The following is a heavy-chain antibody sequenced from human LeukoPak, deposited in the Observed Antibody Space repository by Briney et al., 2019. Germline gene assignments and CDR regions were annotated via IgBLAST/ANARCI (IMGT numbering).Heavy chain of an antibody. Sequence: PGGSLTLSCTASGFTLITNGMTWVREAPGKGLKWVTVLYSNGKTKYADSVQGRFTISRDNSKNTLYLEMSSLSPDGTAVYYCARGVEPLAANTLAYWGQGTLVTVSS. J-gene: IGHJ4*02. CDR2: LYSNGKT. CDR3: ARGVEPLAANTLAY. D-gene: IGHD3-16*01. CDR1: GFTLITNG. V-gene: IGHV3-53*01.